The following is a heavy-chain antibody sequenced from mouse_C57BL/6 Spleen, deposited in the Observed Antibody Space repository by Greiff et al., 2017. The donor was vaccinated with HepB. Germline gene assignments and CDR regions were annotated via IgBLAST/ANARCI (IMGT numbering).Heavy chain of an antibody. D-gene: IGHD2-4*01. J-gene: IGHJ1*03. CDR3: ARASYDYDGRYFDV. CDR2: IYPGDGDT. V-gene: IGHV1-80*01. Sequence: QVQLQQSGAELVKPGASVKISCKASGYAFSSYWMNWVKQRPGKGLEWIGQIYPGDGDTNYNGKFKGKATLTADKSSSTAYMQLSSLTSEDSAVYFCARASYDYDGRYFDVWGTGTTVTVSS. CDR1: GYAFSSYW.